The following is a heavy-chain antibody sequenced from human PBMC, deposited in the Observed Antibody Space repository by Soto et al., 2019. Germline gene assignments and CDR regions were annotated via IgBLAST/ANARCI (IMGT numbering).Heavy chain of an antibody. CDR3: ARDGNYDFWSGYGSKQLTN. Sequence: PGGSLILSCAASGFTFSDYYMSWIRQAPGKGLEWVSYISSSGSTIYYADSVKGRFTISRDNAKNSLYLQMNSLRAEDTAVYYCARDGNYDFWSGYGSKQLTNWGQGTLVTVSS. D-gene: IGHD3-3*01. V-gene: IGHV3-11*01. J-gene: IGHJ4*02. CDR1: GFTFSDYY. CDR2: ISSSGSTI.